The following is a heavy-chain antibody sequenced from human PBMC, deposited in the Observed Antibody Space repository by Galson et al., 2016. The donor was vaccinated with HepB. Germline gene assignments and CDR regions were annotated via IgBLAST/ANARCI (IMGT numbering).Heavy chain of an antibody. CDR2: ISTSRETI. Sequence: SLRLSCAASGFRFSSYSMNWVRQAPGKGLEWISYISTSRETISYADSVKGLSTISRDNARNSVSLLMNSLRVEDTAVYYCAKAGVYNWNDVDLEYWGQGTLVTVSS. CDR1: GFRFSSYS. D-gene: IGHD1-1*01. CDR3: AKAGVYNWNDVDLEY. J-gene: IGHJ4*02. V-gene: IGHV3-48*03.